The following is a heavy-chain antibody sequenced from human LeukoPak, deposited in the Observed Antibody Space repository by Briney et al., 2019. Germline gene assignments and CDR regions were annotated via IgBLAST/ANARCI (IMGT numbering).Heavy chain of an antibody. D-gene: IGHD3-22*01. CDR1: GFTFSSYE. Sequence: GGSLRLSCAASGFTFSSYEMNWVRQAPGKGLELVSYISSSGSTIYYADSVKSRFTISRDNAKNSLYLQMSSLRAEDTAVYYCARSPDYYDSSEDYWGQGTLVTVSS. V-gene: IGHV3-48*03. J-gene: IGHJ4*02. CDR2: ISSSGSTI. CDR3: ARSPDYYDSSEDY.